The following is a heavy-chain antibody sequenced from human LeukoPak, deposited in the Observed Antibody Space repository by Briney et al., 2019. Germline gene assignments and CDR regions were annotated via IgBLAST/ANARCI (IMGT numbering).Heavy chain of an antibody. CDR1: GFTFSSYW. D-gene: IGHD3-3*01. CDR2: IKQDGSEK. V-gene: IGHV3-7*01. CDR3: ARDFRSITIFGVVILDALDI. J-gene: IGHJ3*02. Sequence: PGGSLRLSCAASGFTFSSYWMSWVRQAPGKGLEWVANIKQDGSEKYYVDSVKGRFTISRDNAKNSLYLQMNSLRAEDTAVYYCARDFRSITIFGVVILDALDIWGQGTMVTVSS.